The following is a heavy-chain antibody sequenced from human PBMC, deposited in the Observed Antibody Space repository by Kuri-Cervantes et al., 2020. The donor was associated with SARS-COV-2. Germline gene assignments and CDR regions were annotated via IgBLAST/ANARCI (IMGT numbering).Heavy chain of an antibody. CDR2: IDSSSYYI. CDR1: GFTFSDYY. J-gene: IGHJ4*02. V-gene: IGHV3-11*06. CDR3: AREEGGELGEAFDY. D-gene: IGHD7-27*01. Sequence: GESLKISCAASGFTFSDYYMSWIRQAPGKGLEWVASIDSSSYYIYHADSVKGRLTISRDNAKTLLYLQMNSLKPEDTAVYYCAREEGGELGEAFDYWGQGALVTVSS.